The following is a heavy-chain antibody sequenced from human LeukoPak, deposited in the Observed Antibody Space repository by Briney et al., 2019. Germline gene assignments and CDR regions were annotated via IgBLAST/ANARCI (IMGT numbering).Heavy chain of an antibody. CDR3: ARVGVVVVAAISAAFDI. CDR1: GGSISSSSYY. V-gene: IGHV4-39*07. J-gene: IGHJ3*02. D-gene: IGHD2-15*01. CDR2: IYYSGST. Sequence: SETLSLTCTVSGGSISSSSYYWGWIRQPPGKGLEWIGIIYYSGSTYYNPSLKSRVIISVDTSKNQFSLKLSSVTAADTAVYYCARVGVVVVAAISAAFDIWGQGTMVTVSS.